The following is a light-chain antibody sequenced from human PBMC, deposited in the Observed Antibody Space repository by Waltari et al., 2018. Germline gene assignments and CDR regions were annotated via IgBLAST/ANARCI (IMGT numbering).Light chain of an antibody. Sequence: EIVLTQSPGTLALSPGERATLSCRASQRVGRALAWYQQKTGQAPRLLIYDASSRATGIPDRFRCSGSGTDFSLTISRVEPEDFAGDYCQMYVRLPGTFGQGTKVEVK. CDR1: QRVGRA. CDR3: QMYVRLPGT. V-gene: IGKV3-20*01. CDR2: DAS. J-gene: IGKJ1*01.